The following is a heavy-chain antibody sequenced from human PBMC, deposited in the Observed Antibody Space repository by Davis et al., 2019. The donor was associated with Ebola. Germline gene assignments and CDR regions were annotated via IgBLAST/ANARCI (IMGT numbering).Heavy chain of an antibody. V-gene: IGHV4-59*01. CDR2: LYYSGTT. D-gene: IGHD6-19*01. Sequence: SETLSLTCTVSGGSFSTYYWSWVPQPPGKGLEWVGYLYYSGTTHYNPSLRCRVTISVDTSKKHFSLKLGAVTAADTAVYYCARGSQWLGPDYWGQGTLVTVSS. CDR1: GGSFSTYY. J-gene: IGHJ4*02. CDR3: ARGSQWLGPDY.